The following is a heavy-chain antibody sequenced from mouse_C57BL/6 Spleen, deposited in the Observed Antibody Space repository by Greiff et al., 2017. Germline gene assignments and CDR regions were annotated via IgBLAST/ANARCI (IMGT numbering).Heavy chain of an antibody. V-gene: IGHV1-9*01. Sequence: QVQLKQSGAELMKPGASVKLSCKATGYTFTGYWIEWVKQRPGHGLEWIGEILPGSGSTNYNEKFKGKATFTADTSSNTAYMQLSSLTTEDSAIYYCARTNWDRSGRYWYFDVWGTGTTVTVSS. D-gene: IGHD4-1*01. CDR3: ARTNWDRSGRYWYFDV. J-gene: IGHJ1*03. CDR1: GYTFTGYW. CDR2: ILPGSGST.